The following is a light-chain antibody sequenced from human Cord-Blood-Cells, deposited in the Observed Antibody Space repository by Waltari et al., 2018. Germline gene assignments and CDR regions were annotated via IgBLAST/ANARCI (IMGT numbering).Light chain of an antibody. V-gene: IGLV2-23*01. CDR3: CSYAGSSTVV. CDR2: EGS. Sequence: QSALTQPASVSGSPGQSITISCTGTSSDVGSYNLVSWYQQHPGQAPKLMIYEGSKRPSGVSNRFSGSKSGNTASLTISGLQAEDETDYYCCSYAGSSTVVLGGGTKLTVL. CDR1: SSDVGSYNL. J-gene: IGLJ2*01.